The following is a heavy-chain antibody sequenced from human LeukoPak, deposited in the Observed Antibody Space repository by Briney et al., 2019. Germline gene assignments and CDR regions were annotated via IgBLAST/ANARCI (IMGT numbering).Heavy chain of an antibody. CDR3: AREDVVVPGTYYYYYYYMDV. CDR1: GYTFTGYS. Sequence: ASVKVSCKASGYTFTGYSIYWVRQTPGQKLEWMGWINPKTGTANSAQKFQGRVTMTRDTSISTVYMEVRRLRSDDTAVYYCAREDVVVPGTYYYYYYYMDVWGKGTTVTISS. J-gene: IGHJ6*03. V-gene: IGHV1-2*02. CDR2: INPKTGTA. D-gene: IGHD2-2*01.